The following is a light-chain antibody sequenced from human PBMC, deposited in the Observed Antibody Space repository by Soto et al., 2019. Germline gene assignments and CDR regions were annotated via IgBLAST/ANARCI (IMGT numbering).Light chain of an antibody. CDR1: SSDFGGNNV. J-gene: IGLJ3*02. V-gene: IGLV2-23*03. Sequence: QSALTQPASVSGSPGQSITISCSGTSSDFGGNNVVSWYQQHPGKAPKLIIYEGTKRPSGVSNRFSGYKSGNAASLTISGLLTEDKADYYCCSYADPSTFWVVFGGGTKLTVL. CDR2: EGT. CDR3: CSYADPSTFWVV.